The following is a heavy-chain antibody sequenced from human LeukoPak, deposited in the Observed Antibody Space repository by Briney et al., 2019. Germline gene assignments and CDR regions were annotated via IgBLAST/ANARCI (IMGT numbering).Heavy chain of an antibody. CDR2: INPSGGST. J-gene: IGHJ4*02. CDR3: ARIGYNHYFDY. D-gene: IGHD1-14*01. V-gene: IGHV1-46*01. Sequence: GASVKVSCKASGYTFTSYYMHWVRQAPGQGLEWMGIINPSGGSTSYAQKFQGRVTMTRDTSITTAYLELSRLRSDDTAVYYCARIGYNHYFDYWGQGTLVTVSS. CDR1: GYTFTSYY.